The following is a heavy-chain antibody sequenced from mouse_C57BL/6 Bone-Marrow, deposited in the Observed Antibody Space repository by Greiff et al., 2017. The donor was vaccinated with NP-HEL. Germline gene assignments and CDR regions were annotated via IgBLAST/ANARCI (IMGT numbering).Heavy chain of an antibody. CDR1: GYTFTSYW. V-gene: IGHV1-55*01. D-gene: IGHD2-4*01. CDR2: IYPGSGST. Sequence: QVQLQQPGAELVKPGASVKMSCKASGYTFTSYWITWVKQRPGQGLEWIGDIYPGSGSTNYNEKFKSKATLTVDTSSSTAYMQLSSLTSEDSAVYYCARKEEDYDYDGGFAYWGQGTLVTVSA. CDR3: ARKEEDYDYDGGFAY. J-gene: IGHJ3*01.